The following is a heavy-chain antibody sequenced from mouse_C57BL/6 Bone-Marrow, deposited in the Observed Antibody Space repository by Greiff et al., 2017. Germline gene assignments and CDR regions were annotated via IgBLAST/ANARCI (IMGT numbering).Heavy chain of an antibody. J-gene: IGHJ2*01. Sequence: EVNVVESGAELVRPGASVKLSCTASGFNIKDDYMHWVKQRPEQGLEWIGWIDPENGDTEYASKFQGKATITADTSSNTAYLQLSSLTSEDTAVYYCTTDWDYWGQGTTLTVSS. CDR3: TTDWDY. D-gene: IGHD4-1*01. CDR2: IDPENGDT. V-gene: IGHV14-4*01. CDR1: GFNIKDDY.